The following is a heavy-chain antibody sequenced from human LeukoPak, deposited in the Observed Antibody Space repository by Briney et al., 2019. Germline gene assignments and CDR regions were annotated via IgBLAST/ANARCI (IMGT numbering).Heavy chain of an antibody. CDR2: FDPEDGET. D-gene: IGHD2-15*01. V-gene: IGHV1-24*01. CDR3: ATPLVVVAATNAFDI. CDR1: GYTLTELS. Sequence: ASVKVSCKVSGYTLTELSMHWVRQAPGKGLEWMGGFDPEDGETIYAQKFQGRVTMTEDTSTDTAYMELSSLRSEDTAVYYCATPLVVVAATNAFDIWGQGTMVTVSS. J-gene: IGHJ3*02.